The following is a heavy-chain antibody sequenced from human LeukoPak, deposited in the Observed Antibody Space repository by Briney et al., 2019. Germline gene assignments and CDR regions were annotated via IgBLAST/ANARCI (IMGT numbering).Heavy chain of an antibody. CDR1: GFTFSSYS. V-gene: IGHV3-48*02. Sequence: PGGSLRLSCAASGFTFSSYSMKWVRQAPGKGLEWVSYISSSSSTIYYTDSVKGRFTISRDNDKNSLYLQMNSLRDEDTAAYYCATSLLWFGELPSLIDYWGQGTLVTVSS. D-gene: IGHD3-10*01. J-gene: IGHJ4*02. CDR2: ISSSSSTI. CDR3: ATSLLWFGELPSLIDY.